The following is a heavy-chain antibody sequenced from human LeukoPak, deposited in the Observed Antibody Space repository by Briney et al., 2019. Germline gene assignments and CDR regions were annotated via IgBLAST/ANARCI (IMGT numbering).Heavy chain of an antibody. V-gene: IGHV4-34*01. CDR1: GGSFSGYY. CDR3: ARLVIAVAGNAFDP. CDR2: INHSGST. Sequence: PSETLSLTCAVYGGSFSGYYWSWIRQPPGKGLEWIGEINHSGSTNYNPSLKSRVTISVDTSKNQFSLKLSSVTAADTAVYYCARLVIAVAGNAFDPWGQGTLVTVSS. J-gene: IGHJ5*02. D-gene: IGHD6-19*01.